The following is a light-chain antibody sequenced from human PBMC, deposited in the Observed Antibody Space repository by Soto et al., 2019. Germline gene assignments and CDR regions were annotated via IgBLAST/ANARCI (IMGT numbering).Light chain of an antibody. V-gene: IGKV3-11*01. CDR3: QQRYKRPIT. CDR1: QSINGNY. CDR2: ADP. Sequence: EIVLTNSPCSLQPFTCDRATLSSRHSQSINGNYLHWYQQKPGQAPRLLIYADPNRATGIPARFSGSGSGTDFTLTISSLEPEDFSVYYCQQRYKRPITFGQGTRLDIK. J-gene: IGKJ5*01.